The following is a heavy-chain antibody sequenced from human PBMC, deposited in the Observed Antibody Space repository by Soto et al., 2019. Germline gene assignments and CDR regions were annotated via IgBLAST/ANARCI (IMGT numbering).Heavy chain of an antibody. D-gene: IGHD5-12*01. J-gene: IGHJ6*02. Sequence: SVKVSCKASGDTFSSYAISWVRQAPGQGLEWMGGIIPIFGTANYAQKFQGRVTITADESTSTAYMELSSLRSEDTAVYYCARGMAEGGYEGDYYYGMDVWGQGTTVTVSS. CDR1: GDTFSSYA. CDR3: ARGMAEGGYEGDYYYGMDV. CDR2: IIPIFGTA. V-gene: IGHV1-69*13.